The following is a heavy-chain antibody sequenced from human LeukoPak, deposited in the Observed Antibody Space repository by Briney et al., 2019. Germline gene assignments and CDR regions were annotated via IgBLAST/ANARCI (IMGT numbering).Heavy chain of an antibody. CDR1: GYSFTSYW. J-gene: IGHJ5*02. Sequence: HGESLQISCKGFGYSFTSYWINWVRQMPGKGLEWMGRIDPSDSYTNYSPAFQGHVTISVDKSISTAYLQWSSLKASDTAMYYCARRQQLDWFDPWGQGTLVTVSS. D-gene: IGHD6-13*01. V-gene: IGHV5-10-1*01. CDR2: IDPSDSYT. CDR3: ARRQQLDWFDP.